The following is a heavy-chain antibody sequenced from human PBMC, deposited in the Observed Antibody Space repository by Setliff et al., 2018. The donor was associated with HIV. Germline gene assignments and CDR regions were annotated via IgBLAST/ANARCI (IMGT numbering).Heavy chain of an antibody. Sequence: SETLSLTCAVYDGSFSAYFWSWIRQPPGKGLEWIGEINHSGSTNYNPSLKSRVSISLDTSKNQFSLILSFLSAAGTAVYYCARDPVNRSGWRLDAFDVWGQGTMVTVSS. V-gene: IGHV4-34*01. D-gene: IGHD6-19*01. CDR2: INHSGST. CDR3: ARDPVNRSGWRLDAFDV. J-gene: IGHJ3*01. CDR1: DGSFSAYF.